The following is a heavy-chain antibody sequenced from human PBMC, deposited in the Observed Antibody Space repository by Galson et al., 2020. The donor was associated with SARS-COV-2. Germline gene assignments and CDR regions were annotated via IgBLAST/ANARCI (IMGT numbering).Heavy chain of an antibody. D-gene: IGHD4-17*01. CDR3: ARAPPYGGGSDY. CDR1: GGSISSGGYY. Sequence: PSETLSLTCTVSGGSISSGGYYWRWIRQHPGKGLEWIGYIYYSGSTYYNPSLKSRVTISVDTSKNQFSLKLSSVTAADTAVYYCARAPPYGGGSDYWGQGTLVTVSS. CDR2: IYYSGST. J-gene: IGHJ4*02. V-gene: IGHV4-31*03.